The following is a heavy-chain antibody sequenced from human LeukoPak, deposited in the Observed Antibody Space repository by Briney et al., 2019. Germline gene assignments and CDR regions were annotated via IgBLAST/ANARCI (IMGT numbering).Heavy chain of an antibody. Sequence: GGSLRLSCAASGFTFSSYAMHWVHQAPGKGLEWVAVISYDGSNKYYADSVKGRFTISRDNSKNTLYLQMNSLRAEDTAVYYCAKDHGDTAMDDAGDYWGQGTLVTVSS. V-gene: IGHV3-30-3*01. J-gene: IGHJ4*02. D-gene: IGHD5-18*01. CDR2: ISYDGSNK. CDR3: AKDHGDTAMDDAGDY. CDR1: GFTFSSYA.